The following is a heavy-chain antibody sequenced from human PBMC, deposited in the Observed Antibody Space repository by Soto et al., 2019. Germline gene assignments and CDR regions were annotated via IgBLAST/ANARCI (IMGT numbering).Heavy chain of an antibody. D-gene: IGHD1-1*01. V-gene: IGHV3-30-3*01. CDR3: ARGPVAGTTGWTEGGAFDI. Sequence: GGSLRLSCAASGFTFSSYAMHWVRQAPGKGLEWVAVISYDGSNKYYADSVKGRFTISRDNSKNTLYLQMNSLRAEDTAVYYCARGPVAGTTGWTEGGAFDIWGQGTMVTVSS. CDR1: GFTFSSYA. CDR2: ISYDGSNK. J-gene: IGHJ3*02.